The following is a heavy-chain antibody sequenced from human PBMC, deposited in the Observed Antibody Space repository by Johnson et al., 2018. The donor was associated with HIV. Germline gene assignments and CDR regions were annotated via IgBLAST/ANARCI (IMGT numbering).Heavy chain of an antibody. J-gene: IGHJ3*02. Sequence: MLLVESGGGLVKPGGSLRLSCAASAFTFSNAWMSWVRQAPGTGLEWVGRLKSKTAGGTTDYAAPVQGRFTISRDDSKNTLYLQMNSLRAEETAVYYCARGGIIHDAFDIWGQGTMVTVSS. V-gene: IGHV3-15*01. CDR3: ARGGIIHDAFDI. D-gene: IGHD1-1*01. CDR1: AFTFSNAW. CDR2: LKSKTAGGTT.